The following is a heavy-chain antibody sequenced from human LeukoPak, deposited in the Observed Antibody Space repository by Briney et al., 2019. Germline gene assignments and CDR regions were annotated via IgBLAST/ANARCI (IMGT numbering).Heavy chain of an antibody. J-gene: IGHJ6*03. Sequence: SVKVSCKASGYTFTSYYMHWVRQAPGQGLEWMGGIIPIFGTANYAQKFQGGVTITTDESTGTAYMELSSLRSEDTAVYYCARVVAAAGDYYYYMDVWGKGTTVTVSS. CDR2: IIPIFGTA. CDR3: ARVVAAAGDYYYYMDV. D-gene: IGHD6-13*01. CDR1: GYTFTSYY. V-gene: IGHV1-69*05.